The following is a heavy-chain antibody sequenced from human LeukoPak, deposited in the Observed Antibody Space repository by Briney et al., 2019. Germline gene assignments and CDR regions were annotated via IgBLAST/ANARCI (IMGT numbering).Heavy chain of an antibody. CDR2: IYPGDSDT. Sequence: GESLKISCKGSGYSFTIYWIGWVRQMPGKGLEWMGIIYPGDSDTRYSPSFQGQVTISADKSISTAYLQWSSLKASDTAMYYCARQVIDFRWYYYGSGSLNWFDPWGQGTLVTVSS. CDR1: GYSFTIYW. V-gene: IGHV5-51*01. CDR3: ARQVIDFRWYYYGSGSLNWFDP. D-gene: IGHD3-10*01. J-gene: IGHJ5*02.